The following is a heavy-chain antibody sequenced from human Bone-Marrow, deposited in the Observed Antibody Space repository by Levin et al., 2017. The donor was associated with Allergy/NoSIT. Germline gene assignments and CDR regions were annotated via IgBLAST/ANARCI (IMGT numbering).Heavy chain of an antibody. V-gene: IGHV3-15*01. J-gene: IGHJ2*01. CDR1: GFTFSNAW. Sequence: PGGSLRLSCAASGFTFSNAWMSWVRQAPGKGLEWVGRIKSNFDGGTTDYAAPVEGRFTISRDDSKNMLYLQMNSLETEDTAVYYCTTQITYFDILTGYYYYWYFALWGRGTLVTVSS. D-gene: IGHD3-9*01. CDR3: TTQITYFDILTGYYYYWYFAL. CDR2: IKSNFDGGTT.